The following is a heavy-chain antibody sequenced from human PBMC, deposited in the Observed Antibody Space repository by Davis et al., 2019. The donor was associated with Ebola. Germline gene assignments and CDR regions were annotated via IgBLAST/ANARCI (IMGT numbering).Heavy chain of an antibody. V-gene: IGHV3-21*01. CDR1: GFAFSSYS. Sequence: GESLKISCAASGFAFSSYSMNWVRQAPGKGLEWVSSISSGSSYIYYADSVKGRFTISRDNAKNSLYLQMNSLRAEDTAVYYCARGGYYYSYMDVWGKGTTVSVSS. CDR3: ARGGYYYSYMDV. J-gene: IGHJ6*03. CDR2: ISSGSSYI.